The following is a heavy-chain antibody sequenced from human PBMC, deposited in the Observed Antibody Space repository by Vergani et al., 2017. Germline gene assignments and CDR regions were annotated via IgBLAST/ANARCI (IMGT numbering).Heavy chain of an antibody. CDR1: GFTVSSNY. Sequence: EVQLVESGGGLVQPGGSLRLSCAASGFTVSSNYMSWVRQAPGKGLEWVSVIYSGGSTYYADSVKGRFTISRDNSKNTLYLQMNSLRAEDTAVYYCAREGGSGSYRDYYYYGMDVWGQGTTVTVSS. D-gene: IGHD3-10*01. CDR3: AREGGSGSYRDYYYYGMDV. CDR2: IYSGGST. V-gene: IGHV3-66*01. J-gene: IGHJ6*02.